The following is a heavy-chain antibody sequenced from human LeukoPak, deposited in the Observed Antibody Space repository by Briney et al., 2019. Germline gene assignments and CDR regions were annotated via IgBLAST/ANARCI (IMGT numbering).Heavy chain of an antibody. J-gene: IGHJ4*02. CDR2: IYTSGST. CDR3: ASSISVGYYGSGSPIDY. V-gene: IGHV4-61*02. CDR1: GGSISSGSYY. Sequence: PSETLSLTCTVSGGSISSGSYYWSWIRQPAGKGLEWIGRIYTSGSTNYNPSLKSRVTISVDTSKNQFSLKLSSVTAADTAVYYCASSISVGYYGSGSPIDYWGQGTLVTVSS. D-gene: IGHD3-10*01.